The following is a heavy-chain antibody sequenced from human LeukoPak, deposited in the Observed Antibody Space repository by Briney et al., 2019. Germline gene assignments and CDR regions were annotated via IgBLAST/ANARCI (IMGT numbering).Heavy chain of an antibody. V-gene: IGHV4-39*02. D-gene: IGHD6-13*01. CDR3: ARDRAAAGSYYYYYYMDV. CDR2: IYYSGST. J-gene: IGHJ6*03. CDR1: GGSISSSSYY. Sequence: SETLSLTCTVSGGSISSSSYYWGWIRQPPGKGLEWIGSIYYSGSTYYNPSLKSRVTISVDTSKNQFSLKLSSVTAADTAVYYCARDRAAAGSYYYYYYMDVWGKGTTVTISS.